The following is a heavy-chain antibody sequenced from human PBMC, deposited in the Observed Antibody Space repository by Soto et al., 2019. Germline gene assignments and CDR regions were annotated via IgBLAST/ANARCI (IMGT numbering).Heavy chain of an antibody. CDR1: GFAFRTYG. CDR3: VRESESSGHYPDYYGVDV. CDR2: ISYDADKK. J-gene: IGHJ6*02. V-gene: IGHV3-30*03. Sequence: PGGSLRLSSAGSGFAFRTYGIHWVRQAPGKGLEWVSFISYDADKKYYRDSVQGRFTITRDNAKNTVSLQMNSLRAEDTAVYYCVRESESSGHYPDYYGVDVWGQGTTVTVSS. D-gene: IGHD6-19*01.